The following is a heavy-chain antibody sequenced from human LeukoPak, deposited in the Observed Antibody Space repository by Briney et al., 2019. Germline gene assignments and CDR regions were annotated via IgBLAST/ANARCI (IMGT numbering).Heavy chain of an antibody. V-gene: IGHV4-4*02. D-gene: IGHD3-16*01. J-gene: IGHJ4*02. CDR2: IYHNGNT. Sequence: PSGTLSLTCTVSGVSISSNNWWSWVRQPPGKGLEWIGEIYHNGNTNYNPSLKSRVTISLDECKNQFSLKLSSVTAADTAFYYCARFWAHTPDNQIFDYWGQGTLVTVSS. CDR1: GVSISSNNW. CDR3: ARFWAHTPDNQIFDY.